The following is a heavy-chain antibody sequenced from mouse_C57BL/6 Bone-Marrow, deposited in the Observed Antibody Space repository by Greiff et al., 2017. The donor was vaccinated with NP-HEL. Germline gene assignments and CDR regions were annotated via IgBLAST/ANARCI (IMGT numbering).Heavy chain of an antibody. CDR1: GYAFTNYL. D-gene: IGHD3-2*02. J-gene: IGHJ1*03. CDR2: INPGSGGT. Sequence: PLQQSGAELVRPGTSVKVSCKASGYAFTNYLIEWVKQRPGQGLEWIGVINPGSGGTNYNEKFKGKATLTADKSSSTAYMQLSSLTSEDSAVYFCARLRWYFDVWGTGTTVTVSS. CDR3: ARLRWYFDV. V-gene: IGHV1-54*01.